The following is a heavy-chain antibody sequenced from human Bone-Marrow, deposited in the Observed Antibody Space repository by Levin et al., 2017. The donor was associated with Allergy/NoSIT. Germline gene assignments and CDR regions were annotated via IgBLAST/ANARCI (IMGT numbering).Heavy chain of an antibody. CDR2: ITSSGNYI. CDR3: ARGPSLDY. Sequence: ASVKVSCIASGFTFSKYSMNWVRQAPGKGLEWVSSITSSGNYIYYADSVKGRFTISRDSAKNSLYLHMNSLRVEDAAVYYCARGPSLDYWGQGTPVTVSS. J-gene: IGHJ4*02. CDR1: GFTFSKYS. V-gene: IGHV3-21*01.